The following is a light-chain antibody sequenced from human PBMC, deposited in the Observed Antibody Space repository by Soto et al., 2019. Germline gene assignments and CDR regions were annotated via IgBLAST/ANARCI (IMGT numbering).Light chain of an antibody. CDR1: QSVSSN. CDR3: QQYNNWPRGFT. Sequence: EIVMTQSPATLSVSPGERATLSCRASQSVSSNLAWYQQKPGQAPRLLIYGASTRATGIPARFSGSGSGTVFTLTISRLPSEDFAVYSCQQYNNWPRGFTFGPGTKVDIK. J-gene: IGKJ3*01. CDR2: GAS. V-gene: IGKV3D-15*01.